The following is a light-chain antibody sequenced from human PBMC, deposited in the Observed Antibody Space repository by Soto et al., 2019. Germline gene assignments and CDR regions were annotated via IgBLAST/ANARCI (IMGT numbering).Light chain of an antibody. CDR3: QQYDTYFRYT. CDR1: QTINNK. CDR2: DGY. Sequence: DIQMTQSPSTLSASVGDRVTITCRASQTINNKLAWYQKKPGRAPKLLIYDGYTLKNGDPSRFSARESGTEFTLTIGSLQPHDFANYYCQQYDTYFRYTFGQGTKLAIK. V-gene: IGKV1-5*01. J-gene: IGKJ2*01.